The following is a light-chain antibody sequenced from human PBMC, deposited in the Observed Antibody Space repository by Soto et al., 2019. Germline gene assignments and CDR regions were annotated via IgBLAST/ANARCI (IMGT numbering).Light chain of an antibody. V-gene: IGKV3-15*01. CDR1: QSVSSN. CDR2: GES. Sequence: EIVMTQSPATLSVSPGERATLSCRASQSVSSNLAWYQQKTGQAPRILIYGESTRATGIPDRFSGSGSGTELTLTISRLQSEDFAVYYCQKYNDWPRTFGQGTKVDIK. J-gene: IGKJ1*01. CDR3: QKYNDWPRT.